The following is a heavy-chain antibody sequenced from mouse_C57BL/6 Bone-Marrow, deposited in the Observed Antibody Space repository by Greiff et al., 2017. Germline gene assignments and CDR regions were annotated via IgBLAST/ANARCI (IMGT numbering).Heavy chain of an antibody. J-gene: IGHJ2*03. CDR3: ARGVVYFDY. CDR2: INPSNGGT. V-gene: IGHV1-53*01. D-gene: IGHD1-1*01. CDR1: AYTFTSYW. Sequence: VQLQQPGTELVKPGSSVKLSCKASAYTFTSYWMPWVKQRPGQGLAWIGNINPSNGGTNYNEKFNSKATLTVDKSSSIPYMQLSSRTSEDSAVYCCARGVVYFDYWGQGTSLTVSS.